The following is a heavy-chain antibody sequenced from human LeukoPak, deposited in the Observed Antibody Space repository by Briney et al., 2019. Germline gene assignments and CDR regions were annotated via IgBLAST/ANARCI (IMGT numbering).Heavy chain of an antibody. J-gene: IGHJ3*02. Sequence: SETLSLTCTVSNASITNYYWSWIRQPPGKGLEWIGYMYYSEKTNYNPSLKSRVSISVDTSKNQFSLKLSSVTAADTAVYYCARGNDYVWGSYPRAFDIWGQGTMVTVSS. CDR2: MYYSEKT. CDR3: ARGNDYVWGSYPRAFDI. CDR1: NASITNYY. D-gene: IGHD3-16*02. V-gene: IGHV4-59*01.